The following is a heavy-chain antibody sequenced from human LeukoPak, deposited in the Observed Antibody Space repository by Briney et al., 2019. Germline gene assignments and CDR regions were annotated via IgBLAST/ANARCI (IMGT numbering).Heavy chain of an antibody. D-gene: IGHD3-10*02. CDR1: GFTFSTYS. Sequence: GGSLRLSCAASGFTFSTYSMDWVRQAPGKGLEWVSYISSSGSTIYYADSVKGRFTISRDNAKNSLYLRMNSLRAEDTAVYYCAELGITMIGGVWGKGTTVTISS. J-gene: IGHJ6*04. V-gene: IGHV3-48*04. CDR3: AELGITMIGGV. CDR2: ISSSGSTI.